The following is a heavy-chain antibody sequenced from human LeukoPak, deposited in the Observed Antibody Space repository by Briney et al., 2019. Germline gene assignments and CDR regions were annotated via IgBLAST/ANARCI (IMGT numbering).Heavy chain of an antibody. CDR2: VSGSGGT. J-gene: IGHJ2*01. D-gene: IGHD1-26*01. CDR1: GFTFSGHG. Sequence: GGTLRLSCAASGFTFSGHGMNWVRQAPGKGLEWVSAVSGSGGTHYADSVKGRFTISRDRSKDTLYLQMDSLRADDTAVYFCAKTSAATTAASYWYFDVWGRGALVTVSS. CDR3: AKTSAATTAASYWYFDV. V-gene: IGHV3-23*01.